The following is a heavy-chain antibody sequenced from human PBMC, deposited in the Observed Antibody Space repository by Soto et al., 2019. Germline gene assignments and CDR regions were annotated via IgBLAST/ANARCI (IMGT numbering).Heavy chain of an antibody. D-gene: IGHD3-10*01. CDR2: IYVNGNT. CDR3: ARNYYGSGSYAPWFDP. Sequence: PGGSLRLSCAGSGFTSSLNYMGWARQAPGKGLEWVSFIYVNGNTYSAASVKGRFSISRDSSKNTVYAQMDRLRAEDTAVYYCARNYYGSGSYAPWFDPWGQGTLVTVSS. CDR1: GFTSSLNY. V-gene: IGHV3-66*01. J-gene: IGHJ5*02.